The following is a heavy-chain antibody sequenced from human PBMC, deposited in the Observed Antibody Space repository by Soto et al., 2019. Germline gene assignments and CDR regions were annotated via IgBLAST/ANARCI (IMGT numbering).Heavy chain of an antibody. Sequence: QLVESGGDLVKPGGSLRLSCAASGFSFNDAWMNWVRQAPGKGLEWVGRIKTKTDGETTDYAPPVKGRFTILRDDSKNTLYLQMNSLKPDDTAVYYCSTVSPTVTTDYWGQGTLVTVSS. D-gene: IGHD4-17*01. CDR2: IKTKTDGETT. CDR3: STVSPTVTTDY. J-gene: IGHJ4*02. CDR1: GFSFNDAW. V-gene: IGHV3-15*07.